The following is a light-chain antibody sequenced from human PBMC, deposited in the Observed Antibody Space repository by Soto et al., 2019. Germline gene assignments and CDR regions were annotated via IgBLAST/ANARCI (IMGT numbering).Light chain of an antibody. Sequence: QSVVTQPPSACGTPGQRVTISCSGTNSNIGTNTVTWYQHLPGTAPKLLIYDDNHQRHSGVPDRFSGSKSGTSASLAITGLHAEDEDDYYCASWDDSLNGPVFGGGTKLTL. CDR3: ASWDDSLNGPV. CDR1: NSNIGTNT. V-gene: IGLV1-44*01. CDR2: DNH. J-gene: IGLJ3*02.